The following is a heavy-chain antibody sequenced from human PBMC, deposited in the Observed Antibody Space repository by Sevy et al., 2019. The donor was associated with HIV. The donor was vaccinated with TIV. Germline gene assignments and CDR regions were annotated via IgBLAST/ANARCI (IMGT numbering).Heavy chain of an antibody. CDR1: GYSISSDYY. D-gene: IGHD6-19*01. CDR3: ARAIGTQVAGLYYFDY. CDR2: IYHSGYS. V-gene: IGHV4-38-2*01. J-gene: IGHJ4*02. Sequence: SETLSLTCAVSGYSISSDYYWGWIRQPPGKGLEWIGSIYHSGYSYYNPSLKRQVTISVDTSKNQFSLKLSSVTAADTAVYYCARAIGTQVAGLYYFDYWGQGTLVTVSS.